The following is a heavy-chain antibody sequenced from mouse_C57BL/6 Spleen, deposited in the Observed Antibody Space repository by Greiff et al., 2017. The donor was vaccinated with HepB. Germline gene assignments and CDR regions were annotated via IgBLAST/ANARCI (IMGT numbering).Heavy chain of an antibody. Sequence: QVQLQQSGAELVKPGASVKLSCKASGYTFTEYTIHWVKQRSGQGLEWIGWFYPGSGSIKYNEKFKDKATLTADKSSSTVYMELSRVTSEASAVYFCARHEEGFSYGYDGNWYFDVWGTGTTVTVSS. CDR1: GYTFTEYT. V-gene: IGHV1-62-2*01. CDR3: ARHEEGFSYGYDGNWYFDV. CDR2: FYPGSGSI. D-gene: IGHD2-2*01. J-gene: IGHJ1*03.